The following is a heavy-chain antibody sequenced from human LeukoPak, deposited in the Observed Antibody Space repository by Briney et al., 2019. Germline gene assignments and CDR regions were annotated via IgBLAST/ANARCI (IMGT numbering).Heavy chain of an antibody. CDR3: ARVLPGVGFDY. D-gene: IGHD1-14*01. V-gene: IGHV4-39*07. CDR2: IYYSGST. Sequence: PSEALSLTCTVSGGSISSSSYYWGWIRQPPGKGLEWIGSIYYSGSTYYNPSLKSRVTISVDTSKNQFSLKLSSVTAADTAVYYCARVLPGVGFDYWGQGTLVTVSS. J-gene: IGHJ4*02. CDR1: GGSISSSSYY.